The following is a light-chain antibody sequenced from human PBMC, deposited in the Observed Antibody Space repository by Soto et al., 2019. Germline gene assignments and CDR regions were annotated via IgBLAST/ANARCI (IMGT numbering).Light chain of an antibody. CDR1: SSDIGSYNH. CDR2: AVS. V-gene: IGLV2-14*03. CDR3: ISYTDRQSYL. J-gene: IGLJ1*01. Sequence: QSVLTQPRSGSGSPGQSITSSCSGTSSDIGSYNHVAWYQQFPGKSPKLMIYAVSDRPSGVSDRFSGSKSGITASLTISGLQTEDEADYYCISYTDRQSYLFGTGTKVTVL.